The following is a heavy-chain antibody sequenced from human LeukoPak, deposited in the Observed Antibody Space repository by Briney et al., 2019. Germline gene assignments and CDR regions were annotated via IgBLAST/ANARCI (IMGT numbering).Heavy chain of an antibody. D-gene: IGHD3-22*01. Sequence: SVTVSCKASGGTFSSYAISWVRQAPGQGLEWMGGIIPIFGTANYAQKFQGRVTITTDESTSTAYMELSSLRSEDTAVYYCARVTPDYYDSSGYYLGYFDYWGQGTLVTVSS. CDR1: GGTFSSYA. CDR2: IIPIFGTA. J-gene: IGHJ4*02. CDR3: ARVTPDYYDSSGYYLGYFDY. V-gene: IGHV1-69*05.